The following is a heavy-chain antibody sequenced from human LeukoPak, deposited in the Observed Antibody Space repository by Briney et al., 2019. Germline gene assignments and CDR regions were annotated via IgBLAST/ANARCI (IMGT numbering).Heavy chain of an antibody. V-gene: IGHV3-23*01. CDR1: GFTFSSYA. CDR3: ARDPGRHYFDY. Sequence: GGSLRLSCAASGFTFSSYAMTWVRQAPGKGLEWVSGISGSGISTYYADSVKGRFTVSRDNSKNTMYLQLSGLRAEDTAVYFCARDPGRHYFDYWGQGTLVTVSS. CDR2: ISGSGIST. J-gene: IGHJ4*02.